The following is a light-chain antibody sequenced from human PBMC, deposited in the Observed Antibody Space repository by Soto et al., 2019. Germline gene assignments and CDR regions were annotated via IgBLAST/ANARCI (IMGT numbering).Light chain of an antibody. CDR3: QQYDTYPLT. V-gene: IGKV1-13*02. Sequence: ATQLTQSPSSLSASVGERVSITCRASQGISNALAWYRQKPGNPPNLLIYDASRLESGVPSRFSGSGSGTQFTLTISSLQPEDLATYFCQQYDTYPLTFGGGTKVQIK. J-gene: IGKJ4*01. CDR2: DAS. CDR1: QGISNA.